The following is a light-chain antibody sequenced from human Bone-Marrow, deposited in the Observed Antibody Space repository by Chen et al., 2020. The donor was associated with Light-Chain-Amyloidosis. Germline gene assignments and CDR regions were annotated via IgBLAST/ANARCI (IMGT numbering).Light chain of an antibody. CDR2: DDS. J-gene: IGLJ3*02. V-gene: IGLV3-21*02. Sequence: SYVLTQPSSVSVAPGQTATIACGGNNIGSTSVYWYQQTPGQAPLLVVYDDSDRPSGIPERVSGANAGNTATLTISRVEAGDEADDYCQVWDRSSDRPVFGGGTKLTGL. CDR3: QVWDRSSDRPV. CDR1: NIGSTS.